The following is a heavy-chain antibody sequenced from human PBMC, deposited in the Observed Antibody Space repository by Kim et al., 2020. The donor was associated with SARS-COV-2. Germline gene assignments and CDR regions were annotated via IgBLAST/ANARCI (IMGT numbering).Heavy chain of an antibody. CDR3: AHRSGGLDFDY. CDR2: INHSGST. J-gene: IGHJ4*02. V-gene: IGHV4-34*01. CDR1: GGSFSGYF. Sequence: SETLSLTCAVSGGSFSGYFWSWIRQPPGKGLEWIGDINHSGSTNDNPSLKSRVTISVDTSKKQFSLKLSSVTAADTAVYYCAHRSGGLDFDYWDQGTLVT. D-gene: IGHD3-16*01.